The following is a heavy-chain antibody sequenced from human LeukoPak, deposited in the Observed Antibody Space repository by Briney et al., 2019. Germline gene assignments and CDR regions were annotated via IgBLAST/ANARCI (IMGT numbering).Heavy chain of an antibody. CDR1: GFSVTRNY. Sequence: GGSLRLSCAASGFSVTRNYVSWVRQAPGKGLEWVSLMYSGGGTSYADSVKGRFTISRDNAKNSLYLQMNSLRAEDTAVYYCARDRQLADYWGQGTLVTVSS. CDR3: ARDRQLADY. CDR2: MYSGGGT. D-gene: IGHD6-13*01. V-gene: IGHV3-53*01. J-gene: IGHJ4*02.